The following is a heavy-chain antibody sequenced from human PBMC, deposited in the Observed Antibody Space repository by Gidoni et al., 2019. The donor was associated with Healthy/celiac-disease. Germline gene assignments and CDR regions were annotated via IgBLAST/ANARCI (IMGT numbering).Heavy chain of an antibody. D-gene: IGHD3-22*01. CDR2: ISSSSSYI. CDR1: GFTFSSYS. J-gene: IGHJ4*02. CDR3: ARDSPSYYYDSSGYYY. V-gene: IGHV3-21*01. Sequence: EVQLVESGGGLVKPGGSLRLSCAASGFTFSSYSMNWVRQAPGKGLEWVSSISSSSSYIYYADSVKGRFTISRDNAKNSLYLQMNSLRAEDTAVYYCARDSPSYYYDSSGYYYWGQGTLVTVSS.